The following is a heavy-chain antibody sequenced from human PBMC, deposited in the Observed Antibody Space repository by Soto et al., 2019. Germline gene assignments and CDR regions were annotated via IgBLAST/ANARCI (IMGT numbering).Heavy chain of an antibody. V-gene: IGHV1-18*01. CDR3: AKDRPRRTSGYFLDY. J-gene: IGHJ4*02. Sequence: GASVKVSCKASGYTFTSYGISWVRQAPGQGLEWMGWISAYNGNTNYAQKLQGRVTMTTDTSTSTAYMELNSLRAEDTALYYCAKDRPRRTSGYFLDYWGQGTPVTVSS. CDR2: ISAYNGNT. D-gene: IGHD5-18*01. CDR1: GYTFTSYG.